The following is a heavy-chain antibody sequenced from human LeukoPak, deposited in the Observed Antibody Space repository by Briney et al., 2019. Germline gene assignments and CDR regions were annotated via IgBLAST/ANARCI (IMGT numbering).Heavy chain of an antibody. J-gene: IGHJ4*02. D-gene: IGHD6-19*01. Sequence: AETLSLTCTVSGGSISYSNSYWGWIRQPPGKGLEWIGNIYFSGSTYYNPSLKSRVTISVDTSKNQFSLKLSSVTAADTAVYYCARDGRIAVAGTKKFDYWGQGTLVTVSS. CDR2: IYFSGST. CDR3: ARDGRIAVAGTKKFDY. V-gene: IGHV4-39*07. CDR1: GGSISYSNSY.